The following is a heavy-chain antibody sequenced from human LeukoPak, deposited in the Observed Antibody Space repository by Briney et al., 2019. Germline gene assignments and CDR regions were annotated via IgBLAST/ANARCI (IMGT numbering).Heavy chain of an antibody. V-gene: IGHV4-4*07. CDR2: IYTSGST. CDR3: ARDLKSGYARRAPDY. Sequence: PSETLSLTCTVSGGSISSYYWSWIRQPAGKGLEWIGRIYTSGSTNYNPSLKSRVTMSVDTSKNQFSLKLSSVTAADTAVYYCARDLKSGYARRAPDYWGQGTLVTVSS. D-gene: IGHD5-12*01. J-gene: IGHJ4*02. CDR1: GGSISSYY.